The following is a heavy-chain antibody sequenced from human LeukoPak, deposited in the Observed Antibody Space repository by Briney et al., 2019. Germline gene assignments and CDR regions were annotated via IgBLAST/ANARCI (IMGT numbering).Heavy chain of an antibody. D-gene: IGHD2-15*01. J-gene: IGHJ4*02. Sequence: GGSLRLSCAASGFTFSNAWMNWVRQAPGKGLEWVGRIKSETDGGTTDYAAPVKGRFTISRDDSKNTLYLQMNSLKTEDTAVYYCTTDLVVVAATGLNYFDYWGQGTLVTVSS. CDR1: GFTFSNAW. CDR2: IKSETDGGTT. CDR3: TTDLVVVAATGLNYFDY. V-gene: IGHV3-15*07.